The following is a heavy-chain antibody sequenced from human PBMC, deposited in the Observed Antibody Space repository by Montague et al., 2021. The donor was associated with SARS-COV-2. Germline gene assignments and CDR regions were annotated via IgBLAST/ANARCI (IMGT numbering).Heavy chain of an antibody. CDR2: INHSGST. CDR1: GGSFSNYY. Sequence: SETLSLTCAVYGGSFSNYYWSWIRQPPRKGLEWIGEINHSGSTNYNPSLKSRVTISVDTSKNQFSLKLSSVTAADTAVYYCARGGTVTTFFDPKRTRRYNWFDPWGQGTLVTVSS. D-gene: IGHD4-17*01. J-gene: IGHJ5*02. CDR3: ARGGTVTTFFDPKRTRRYNWFDP. V-gene: IGHV4-34*01.